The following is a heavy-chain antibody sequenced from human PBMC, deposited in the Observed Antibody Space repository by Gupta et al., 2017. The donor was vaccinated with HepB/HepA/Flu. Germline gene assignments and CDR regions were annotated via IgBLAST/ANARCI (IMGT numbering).Heavy chain of an antibody. Sequence: EVRLVQSGAEVKKPGESVKISCKGSGYIFTNFWIGWVRQMPGKGLEWMGIIYPGDSKTRYSPSFQGLVTISADNSISTAYLLWSSLKASDTAIYYCARSPYCGSDCYPNWFDPWGQGTLVTVSS. CDR3: ARSPYCGSDCYPNWFDP. V-gene: IGHV5-51*01. D-gene: IGHD2-21*02. CDR2: IYPGDSKT. CDR1: GYIFTNFW. J-gene: IGHJ5*02.